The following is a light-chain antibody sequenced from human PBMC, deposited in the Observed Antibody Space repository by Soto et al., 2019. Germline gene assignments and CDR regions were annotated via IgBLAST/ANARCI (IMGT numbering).Light chain of an antibody. CDR2: YAS. Sequence: DTPMTQSPSTLSASLGDRVTITCRASQRIGRWLAWYQQKPGKAPKLLIYYASTLQSGVPSRFSASGSGTEVAHTCGSIKPDDFATYYCQNYSSYSQTFGQGTKV. CDR3: QNYSSYSQT. V-gene: IGKV1-5*01. CDR1: QRIGRW. J-gene: IGKJ1*01.